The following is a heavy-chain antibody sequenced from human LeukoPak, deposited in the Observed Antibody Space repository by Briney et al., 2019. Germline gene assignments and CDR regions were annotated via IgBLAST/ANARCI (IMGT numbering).Heavy chain of an antibody. CDR3: ARPIIGYCSGGSCYLGAFDI. Sequence: ASVKVSCKASGGTFTSYAISWVRQAPGQGLEWMGGIIPIVGTANYAQKFQGRVTITADKSTSTAYMELSSLRSEDTAVYYCARPIIGYCSGGSCYLGAFDIWGQGTMVTVSS. CDR2: IIPIVGTA. V-gene: IGHV1-69*06. J-gene: IGHJ3*02. D-gene: IGHD2-15*01. CDR1: GGTFTSYA.